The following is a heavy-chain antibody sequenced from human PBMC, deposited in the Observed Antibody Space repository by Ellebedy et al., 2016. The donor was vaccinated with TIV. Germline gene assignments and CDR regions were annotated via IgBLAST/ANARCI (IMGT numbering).Heavy chain of an antibody. CDR1: GLTVNSNY. CDR3: RYYGSGSDY. Sequence: PGGSLRLSCAASGLTVNSNYMNWVRQAPGKGLEWVSVMDRGGSTYYGDSVKGRFTISRDNSKNTLYLQMNSLRAEDTAVYYCRYYGSGSDYWGRGILVNVSS. D-gene: IGHD3-10*01. V-gene: IGHV3-53*01. CDR2: MDRGGST. J-gene: IGHJ4*02.